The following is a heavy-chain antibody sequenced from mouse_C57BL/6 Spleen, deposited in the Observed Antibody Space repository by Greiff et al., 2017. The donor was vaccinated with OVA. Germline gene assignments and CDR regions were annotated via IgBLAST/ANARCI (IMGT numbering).Heavy chain of an antibody. CDR3: ASGYYYGSSPYYFDY. V-gene: IGHV1-26*01. CDR2: INPNNGGT. Sequence: EVQLQQSGPELVKPGASVKISCKASGYTFTDYYMNWVKQSHGKSLEWSGDINPNNGGTSYNQKFKGKATLTVDKSSSTAYMELRSLTSEDSAVYYCASGYYYGSSPYYFDYWGQGTTLTVSS. D-gene: IGHD1-1*01. CDR1: GYTFTDYY. J-gene: IGHJ2*01.